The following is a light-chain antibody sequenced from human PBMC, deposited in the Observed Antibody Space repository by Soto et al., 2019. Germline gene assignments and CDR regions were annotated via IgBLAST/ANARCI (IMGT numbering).Light chain of an antibody. J-gene: IGLJ1*01. V-gene: IGLV1-40*01. CDR1: SSNIGAGYE. CDR3: QSYDSSLSGYV. Sequence: QSVLTQPPSVSEAPGQRVTISCTGSSSNIGAGYEAHWYQQVPGTAPKLLSYENNNRPSGVPDRFSGSKSGTSASLAITGLQAEDEGEYYCQSYDSSLSGYVFGTGTKLTVL. CDR2: ENN.